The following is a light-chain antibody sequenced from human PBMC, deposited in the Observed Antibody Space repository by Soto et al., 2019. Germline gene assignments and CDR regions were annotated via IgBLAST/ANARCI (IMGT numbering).Light chain of an antibody. CDR1: QSISSW. CDR2: DAS. J-gene: IGKJ1*01. Sequence: DIQMTQSPSTLSASVGDRVTITCRASQSISSWLAWYQQKPGKAPKLLIYDASSLESGVPSRFSGSGSWPEFTLTISSLQPDDFATYYCQQYKRYSRWTFVQGTKVEIK. V-gene: IGKV1-5*01. CDR3: QQYKRYSRWT.